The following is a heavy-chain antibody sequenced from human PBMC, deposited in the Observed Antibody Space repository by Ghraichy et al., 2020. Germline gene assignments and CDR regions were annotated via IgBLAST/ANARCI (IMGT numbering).Heavy chain of an antibody. CDR1: GFTFSSYW. J-gene: IGHJ4*02. CDR2: IKQDGSEK. Sequence: GGSLRLSCVASGFTFSSYWMTWVRQAPGKGLEWVANIKQDGSEKYYVDSVKGRFTISRDNAKNSLYLQVNSLRAEDTAVYYCARSLYDSVWGSYPCAYWGQGTQVTVSS. CDR3: ARSLYDSVWGSYPCAY. D-gene: IGHD3-16*02. V-gene: IGHV3-7*03.